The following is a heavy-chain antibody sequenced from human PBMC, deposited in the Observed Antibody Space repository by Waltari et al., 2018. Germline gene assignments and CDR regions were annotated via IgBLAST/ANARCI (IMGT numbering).Heavy chain of an antibody. CDR2: MNPNSGNT. D-gene: IGHD7-27*01. J-gene: IGHJ5*02. V-gene: IGHV1-8*01. CDR3: ARGSGAPLGRWFDP. CDR1: GYTFTSHD. Sequence: QVQLVQSGAEVKKPGASVKVSCKASGYTFTSHDINWLRQATGQGLEWMGWMNPNSGNTSYAQKFLGRVTITRNTSISTVYMELGSLRSEDTAMYYCARGSGAPLGRWFDPWGQGTLVTVSS.